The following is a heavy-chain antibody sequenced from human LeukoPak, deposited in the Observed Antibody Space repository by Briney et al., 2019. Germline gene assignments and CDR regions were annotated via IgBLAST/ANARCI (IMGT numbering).Heavy chain of an antibody. CDR1: GDNLASYW. D-gene: IGHD4-11*01. Sequence: GESLKISCRVFGDNLASYWIGWVRQMPGKGLEWMGIIYPGDSDTRYSPSFQGQVTISADKSISTAYLPWSSLKASDTAMYYCVRRVGNSKYDYWGQGTLVTVSS. CDR2: IYPGDSDT. J-gene: IGHJ4*02. V-gene: IGHV5-51*01. CDR3: VRRVGNSKYDY.